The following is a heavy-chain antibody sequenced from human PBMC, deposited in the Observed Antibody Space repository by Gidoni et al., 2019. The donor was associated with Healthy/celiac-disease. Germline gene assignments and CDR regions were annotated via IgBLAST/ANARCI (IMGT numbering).Heavy chain of an antibody. CDR1: GFSLSNARMG. Sequence: QVTLKESGPVLVKPTETLTLTCTVSGFSLSNARMGVNWIRQPPGKALEWLAHIFSNDEKSYSTSLKSRLTISKDTSKSQVVLTMTNMDPVDTATYYCARNHEAAGGMVNWFDPWGQGTLVTVSS. J-gene: IGHJ5*02. D-gene: IGHD6-13*01. CDR2: IFSNDEK. CDR3: ARNHEAAGGMVNWFDP. V-gene: IGHV2-26*01.